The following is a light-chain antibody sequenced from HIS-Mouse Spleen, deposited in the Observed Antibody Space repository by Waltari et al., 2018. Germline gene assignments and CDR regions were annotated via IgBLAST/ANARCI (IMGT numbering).Light chain of an antibody. CDR2: EGS. Sequence: QSALTQPASVSGSPGPSITISCTGTSSYVGSSTLFSWYQQHPGKAPKLMIYEGSKRPSGVSNRFSGSKSGNTASLTISGLQAEDEADYYCCSYAGSSPYVVFGGGTKLTVL. J-gene: IGLJ2*01. CDR3: CSYAGSSPYVV. V-gene: IGLV2-23*01. CDR1: SSYVGSSTL.